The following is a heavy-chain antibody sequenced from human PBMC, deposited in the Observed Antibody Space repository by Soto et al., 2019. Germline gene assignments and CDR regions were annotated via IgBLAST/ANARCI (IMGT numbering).Heavy chain of an antibody. D-gene: IGHD4-17*01. CDR2: IYYSGST. Sequence: SETLSLTCTVSGGPISSGGYYWSWIRQHPGKGLEWIGYIYYSGSTYYNPSLKSRVTISVDTSKNQFSLKLSSVTAADTAVYYCARVSTVTTGVYYGMDVWGQGTTVTVSS. CDR1: GGPISSGGYY. J-gene: IGHJ6*02. CDR3: ARVSTVTTGVYYGMDV. V-gene: IGHV4-31*03.